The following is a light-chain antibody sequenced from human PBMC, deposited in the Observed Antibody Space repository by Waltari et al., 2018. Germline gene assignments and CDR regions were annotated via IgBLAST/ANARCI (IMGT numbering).Light chain of an antibody. CDR2: WAS. Sequence: DIVMTQSPDSLAVSLGERATINCKSSQSVLYSSNNNNYLAWYQQKPGQPPKLLIYWASTRGSGVPDRFSGSGSGTDVTLTISSLQSEDVAVYYCQQYYSSPWTFGQGTKVEIK. CDR3: QQYYSSPWT. V-gene: IGKV4-1*01. CDR1: QSVLYSSNNNNY. J-gene: IGKJ1*01.